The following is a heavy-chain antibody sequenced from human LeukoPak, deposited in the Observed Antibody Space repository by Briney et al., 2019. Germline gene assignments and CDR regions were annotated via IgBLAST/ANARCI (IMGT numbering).Heavy chain of an antibody. CDR2: ISYDGSNK. Sequence: GGSLRLSCAASGFTFSSYGMHWVRQAPGKGLEWVAVISYDGSNKYYADSVKGRFTISRDNSKNTLYLQMNSLRAEDTAVYYCAKDGGWEPLPFDYWGQGTLVTVSS. J-gene: IGHJ4*02. CDR3: AKDGGWEPLPFDY. V-gene: IGHV3-30*18. D-gene: IGHD1-26*01. CDR1: GFTFSSYG.